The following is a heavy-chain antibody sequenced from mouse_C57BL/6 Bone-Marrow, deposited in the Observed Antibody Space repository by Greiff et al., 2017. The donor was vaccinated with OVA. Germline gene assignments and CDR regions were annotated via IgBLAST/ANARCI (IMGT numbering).Heavy chain of an antibody. Sequence: QVQLKQSGPELVKPGASVKISCKASGYAFSSSWMNWVKQRPGKGLEWIGRIYPGDGDTNYNRKFKGKATLTADKSSSTAYMQLSSLTSEDSAVYFGARGRPTIVTFDDWGQGTTLTVSS. CDR1: GYAFSSSW. J-gene: IGHJ2*01. D-gene: IGHD2-5*01. V-gene: IGHV1-82*01. CDR3: ARGRPTIVTFDD. CDR2: IYPGDGDT.